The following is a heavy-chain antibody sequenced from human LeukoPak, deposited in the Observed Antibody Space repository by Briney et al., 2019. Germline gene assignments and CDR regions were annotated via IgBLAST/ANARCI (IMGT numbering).Heavy chain of an antibody. V-gene: IGHV3-66*01. CDR3: ARDSYVDSEAVRWFDP. CDR1: GLTVSSNY. CDR2: IYRGGPT. Sequence: QSGGPLRLSCAASGLTVSSNYMSWVRQAPGKGLEWVSVIYRGGPTYYADSVKGRFAISRDNSKNTLYLQMNSLRAEDTAVYYCARDSYVDSEAVRWFDPWGQGILVTVSS. D-gene: IGHD4-17*01. J-gene: IGHJ5*02.